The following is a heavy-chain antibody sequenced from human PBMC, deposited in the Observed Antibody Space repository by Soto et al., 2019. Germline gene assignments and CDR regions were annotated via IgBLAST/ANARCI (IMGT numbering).Heavy chain of an antibody. Sequence: QVQLVQSGAEVKKPGASVKVSCKASGYTFTSYDINWVRQATGQGLEWMGWMNPNSGNTGYAQKFQGRXXMXRTXSISTAYMELSRLRSEDTAVYYCAFREVWGSSRYYWGQGTLVTVSS. CDR3: AFREVWGSSRYY. CDR2: MNPNSGNT. V-gene: IGHV1-8*01. J-gene: IGHJ4*02. CDR1: GYTFTSYD. D-gene: IGHD3-16*02.